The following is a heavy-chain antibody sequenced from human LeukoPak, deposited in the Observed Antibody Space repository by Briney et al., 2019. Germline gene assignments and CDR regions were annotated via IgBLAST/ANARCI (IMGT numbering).Heavy chain of an antibody. V-gene: IGHV1-2*02. CDR1: GYTFTGYY. CDR3: ARSRGSSANWFDP. Sequence: GASVKVSCKASGYTFTGYYMHWVRQAPGQGLEWMGWINPNSGGTNYAQKFQGRVTMTRDMSTSTVYMELSSLRSEDTAVYYCARSRGSSANWFDPWGQGTLVTVSS. D-gene: IGHD3-10*01. J-gene: IGHJ5*02. CDR2: INPNSGGT.